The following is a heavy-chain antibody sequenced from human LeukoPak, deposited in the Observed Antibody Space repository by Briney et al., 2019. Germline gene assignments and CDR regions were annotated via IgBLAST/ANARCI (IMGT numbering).Heavy chain of an antibody. J-gene: IGHJ3*02. CDR1: GYSFTSYW. CDR3: ARHAYCSSTSCYRDAFDI. Sequence: GESLKISCKGSGYSFTSYWIGWVRQMPGKGLEWMGIIYPGDSDTRYSPSFQGQVTISADKSISTAYLQWSSLKASDTAMYYCARHAYCSSTSCYRDAFDIWGQGTMVTVSS. D-gene: IGHD2-2*01. V-gene: IGHV5-51*01. CDR2: IYPGDSDT.